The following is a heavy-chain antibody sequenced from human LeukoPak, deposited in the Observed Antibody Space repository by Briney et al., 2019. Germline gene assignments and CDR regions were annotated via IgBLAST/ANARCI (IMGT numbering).Heavy chain of an antibody. V-gene: IGHV3-21*01. CDR2: ISGSSSYI. J-gene: IGHJ4*02. Sequence: MPGGSLRLSCAASGFTFSSYTMNWVRQAPGKGLEWVSSISGSSSYIFYADSVEGRFTISRDNAENSLSLQMNSLRAEDTAVYYCARFRVADNWNDLSRRTFDYWGQGTLVTVSS. CDR1: GFTFSSYT. D-gene: IGHD1-1*01. CDR3: ARFRVADNWNDLSRRTFDY.